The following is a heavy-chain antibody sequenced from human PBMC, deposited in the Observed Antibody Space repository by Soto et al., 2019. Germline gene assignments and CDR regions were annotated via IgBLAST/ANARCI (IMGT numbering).Heavy chain of an antibody. D-gene: IGHD6-13*01. CDR2: INQDGSSK. Sequence: EVQLVESGGGLVQPGGSLRLSCAASGFTFSSYWMSWVRQAPGKGLGWVATINQDGSSKAYVDSVKGLFTISRDNAKNSLYLQMNGLRAEDTAVNYCVRDIRGSSSMNWGQGTLLTVSS. CDR3: VRDIRGSSSMN. V-gene: IGHV3-7*01. CDR1: GFTFSSYW. J-gene: IGHJ4*02.